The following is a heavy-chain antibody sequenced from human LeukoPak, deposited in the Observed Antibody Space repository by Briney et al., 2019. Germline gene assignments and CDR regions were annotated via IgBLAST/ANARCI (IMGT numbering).Heavy chain of an antibody. Sequence: GGSLRLSCAASGFTVCGNYMSWVRQAPGKGLEWVSVIYSGGSTYYADSVKGRFTISRDNSKNTLYLQMNSLRAEDTAVYYCARDGTRYCSGGSCLYYYGMDVWGQGTTVTVSS. CDR2: IYSGGST. CDR3: ARDGTRYCSGGSCLYYYGMDV. V-gene: IGHV3-66*01. CDR1: GFTVCGNY. J-gene: IGHJ6*02. D-gene: IGHD2-15*01.